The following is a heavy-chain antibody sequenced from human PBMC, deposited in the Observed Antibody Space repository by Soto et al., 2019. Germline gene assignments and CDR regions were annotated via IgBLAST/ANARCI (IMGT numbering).Heavy chain of an antibody. Sequence: QVQLQESGPGLVKPSETLSLTCTVSGGSISSYYWSWIRQPAGQGLEWIGRIYTSGSTNYNPSLKSRVTMSVDTAKNQFSLKLSSVTAADTAVYYCARVYYYGSGSYVVDAFDIWGQGTMVTVSS. D-gene: IGHD3-10*01. CDR3: ARVYYYGSGSYVVDAFDI. CDR2: IYTSGST. V-gene: IGHV4-4*07. J-gene: IGHJ3*02. CDR1: GGSISSYY.